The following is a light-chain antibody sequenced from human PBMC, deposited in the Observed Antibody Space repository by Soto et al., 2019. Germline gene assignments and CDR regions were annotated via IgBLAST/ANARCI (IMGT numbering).Light chain of an antibody. V-gene: IGKV1-8*01. Sequence: AIRMTQSPSSLSASTGDRVTITFRSSQGISSYLAWYQQKPGKDPKLLIYAASTLQSVVPSRFSGSGSVTDFTLTISCLQSEDWATYYCQAYYSYPWTFGQVTKVYIK. CDR1: QGISSY. CDR3: QAYYSYPWT. CDR2: AAS. J-gene: IGKJ1*01.